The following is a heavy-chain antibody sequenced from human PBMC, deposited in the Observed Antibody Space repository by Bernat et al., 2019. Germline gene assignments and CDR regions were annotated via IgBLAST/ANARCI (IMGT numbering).Heavy chain of an antibody. J-gene: IGHJ3*02. D-gene: IGHD6-19*01. Sequence: QVQLVGSGGGVVKPGRSRGLSCARSGFTFSSYGMHWVRQAPAKGLGGGAVLWYDGSNKYYADPVKGRFTISRDNSKNTLYLQMNSLRAEDTAVYYCARDHLSGWYDFGAFDIWGQGTMVTVSS. CDR3: ARDHLSGWYDFGAFDI. V-gene: IGHV3-33*01. CDR2: LWYDGSNK. CDR1: GFTFSSYG.